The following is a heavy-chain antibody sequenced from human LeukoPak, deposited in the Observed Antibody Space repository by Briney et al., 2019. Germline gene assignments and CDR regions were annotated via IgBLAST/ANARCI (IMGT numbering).Heavy chain of an antibody. Sequence: GGSLRLSCAASGFTFRTYAMNWVRQAPGKGLEWVSVISGSGGSTYYADSVKGRFTISRDNSKNTLYLQMNSLRAEDTAVYYCAKDQQWLVMTPIDAFDIWGQGTMVTVSS. J-gene: IGHJ3*02. CDR2: ISGSGGST. CDR3: AKDQQWLVMTPIDAFDI. CDR1: GFTFRTYA. D-gene: IGHD6-19*01. V-gene: IGHV3-23*01.